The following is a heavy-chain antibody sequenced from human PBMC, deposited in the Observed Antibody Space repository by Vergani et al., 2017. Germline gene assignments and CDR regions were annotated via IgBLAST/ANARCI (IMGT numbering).Heavy chain of an antibody. V-gene: IGHV3-21*02. D-gene: IGHD3-22*01. CDR3: ARAKRGGYYDSSGYYSFDY. J-gene: IGHJ4*02. Sequence: QLVESGGGWVQPGGSLRLSCVVSGFDFSSYIMNWVRQAPGKGLEWVSSISSSSSYIYYADSVKGRFTISRDNAKNSLYLQMNSLRAEDTAVYYCARAKRGGYYDSSGYYSFDYWGQGTLVTVSS. CDR2: ISSSSSYI. CDR1: GFDFSSYI.